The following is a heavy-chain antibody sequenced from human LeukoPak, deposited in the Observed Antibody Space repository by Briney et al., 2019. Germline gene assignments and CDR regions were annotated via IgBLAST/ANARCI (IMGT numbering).Heavy chain of an antibody. CDR1: AFTFRNYA. J-gene: IGHJ4*02. D-gene: IGHD2-8*01. V-gene: IGHV3-23*01. Sequence: PGGSLRLSCEASAFTFRNYAMNWVRQAPGKGLEWVSAISGSGGNTYYADSVKGRFTISRDNSKNTLYLQMNNLRAEDTALYYCAKVGVPYMYYGAVDYWGQGTLVTVSS. CDR3: AKVGVPYMYYGAVDY. CDR2: ISGSGGNT.